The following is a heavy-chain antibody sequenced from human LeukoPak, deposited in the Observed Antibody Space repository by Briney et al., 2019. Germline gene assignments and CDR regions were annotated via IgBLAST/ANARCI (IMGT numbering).Heavy chain of an antibody. D-gene: IGHD3-22*01. V-gene: IGHV1-69*05. Sequence: SVKVSCKPSGGTFSSYAIHWVRQAPGQGLEWMGGIIPIFGTTNYAKNFQGRVTMSTGESPSTAYMELSSLRSEDTAGYYCARSSPHGYDDTSGYFGSWGQGTLVTVSS. CDR2: IIPIFGTT. CDR1: GGTFSSYA. CDR3: ARSSPHGYDDTSGYFGS. J-gene: IGHJ4*02.